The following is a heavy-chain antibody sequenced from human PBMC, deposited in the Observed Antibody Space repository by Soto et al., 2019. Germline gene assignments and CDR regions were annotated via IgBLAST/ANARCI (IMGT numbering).Heavy chain of an antibody. V-gene: IGHV1-69*02. J-gene: IGHJ6*03. CDR2: IIPILDVA. D-gene: IGHD3-16*01. Sequence: QVQLVQSGAEVKKPGSSVRVSCKASGDIFSNYTISWVRQAPGQGLEWMGRIIPILDVANYPLRFQGRVTITADKSTSKVYMELSILRSEDTAIYYCARVKTDSGSYEGDYYMDVWGKGTRVTVSS. CDR3: ARVKTDSGSYEGDYYMDV. CDR1: GDIFSNYT.